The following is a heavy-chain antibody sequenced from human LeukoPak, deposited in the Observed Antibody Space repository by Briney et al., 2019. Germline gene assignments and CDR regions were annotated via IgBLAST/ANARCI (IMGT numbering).Heavy chain of an antibody. CDR2: ISSSSSYI. J-gene: IGHJ4*02. CDR3: ARDRQQLVAS. V-gene: IGHV3-21*01. D-gene: IGHD6-13*01. Sequence: GGSLRLSCAASGFTFSSYSMNWVRQAPGKGLKWVSSISSSSSYIYYADSVRGRFTISRDNAKNSLYLQMNSLRAEDTAVYYCARDRQQLVASWGQGTLVTVSS. CDR1: GFTFSSYS.